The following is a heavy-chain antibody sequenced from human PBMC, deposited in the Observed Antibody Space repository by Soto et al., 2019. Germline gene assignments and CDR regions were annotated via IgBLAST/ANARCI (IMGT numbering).Heavy chain of an antibody. CDR3: ARDSSSYAFDI. Sequence: SETLSLTCTVSGGSISSGGYYWSWIRQHPGKGLEWIGYIYYSGSTYYNPSLKSRVTISVDTSKNQFSLKLSSVTAADTAVYYCARDSSSYAFDIWGQGTMVTVSS. CDR2: IYYSGST. D-gene: IGHD6-13*01. V-gene: IGHV4-31*03. CDR1: GGSISSGGYY. J-gene: IGHJ3*02.